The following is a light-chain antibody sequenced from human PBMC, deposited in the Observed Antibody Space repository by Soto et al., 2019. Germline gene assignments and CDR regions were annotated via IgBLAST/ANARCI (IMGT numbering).Light chain of an antibody. CDR2: AAS. Sequence: DIQLTQSPSFLSASVGDRVTISCRASQGISNYLGWYQQKPGKAPKLVINAASTLQSGVPSRFSGSGSGTEFTLTISSLQPEDFATYYCQQFNDYTITFGQGTRLEIK. CDR3: QQFNDYTIT. V-gene: IGKV1-9*01. CDR1: QGISNY. J-gene: IGKJ5*01.